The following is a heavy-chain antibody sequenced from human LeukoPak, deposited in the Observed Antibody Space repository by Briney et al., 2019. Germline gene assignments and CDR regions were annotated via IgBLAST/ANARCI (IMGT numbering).Heavy chain of an antibody. Sequence: GGSLRVSCEASGFTFSSYAMHWVRQAPGKGLEWVAVISYDGNNKYYADSVKGRFTISRDNSKNTLYLRMNSLRAEDTAVYYCARERIAAVGTGWFDPWGQGTLVTVSS. CDR3: ARERIAAVGTGWFDP. V-gene: IGHV3-30*04. CDR1: GFTFSSYA. D-gene: IGHD6-13*01. CDR2: ISYDGNNK. J-gene: IGHJ5*02.